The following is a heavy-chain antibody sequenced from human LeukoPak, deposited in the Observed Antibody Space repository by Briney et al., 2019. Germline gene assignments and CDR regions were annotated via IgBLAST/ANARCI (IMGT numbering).Heavy chain of an antibody. J-gene: IGHJ6*04. CDR3: ATVVPAAV. D-gene: IGHD2-2*01. V-gene: IGHV3-30*01. CDR2: ISYDGSNK. Sequence: GRSLRLSCAASGFTFSSYAMHWVRQAPGKGLEWVAVISYDGSNKYYADSVKGRFTISRDNSKNTLYLQMNSLRAEDTAVYYCATVVPAAVWGKGTTVTVSS. CDR1: GFTFSSYA.